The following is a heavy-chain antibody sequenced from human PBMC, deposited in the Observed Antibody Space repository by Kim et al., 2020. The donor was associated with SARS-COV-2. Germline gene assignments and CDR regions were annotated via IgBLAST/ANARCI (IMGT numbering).Heavy chain of an antibody. J-gene: IGHJ4*02. CDR1: GFTFSSYA. V-gene: IGHV3-23*01. Sequence: GGSLRLSCAASGFTFSSYAMSWVRQAPGKGLEWVSAISGSGGSTYYADSVKGRFTISRDNSKNTLYLQMNSLRAEDTAVYYCAKTPPRSLVAAAGTDYWGQGTLVTVSS. CDR2: ISGSGGST. D-gene: IGHD6-13*01. CDR3: AKTPPRSLVAAAGTDY.